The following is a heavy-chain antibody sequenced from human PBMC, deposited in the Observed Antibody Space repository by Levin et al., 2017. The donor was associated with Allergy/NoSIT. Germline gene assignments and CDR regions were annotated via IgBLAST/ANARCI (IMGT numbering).Heavy chain of an antibody. CDR1: GFTFGTYW. CDR2: IKQDGSEK. D-gene: IGHD2-2*01. Sequence: GGSLRLSCAASGFTFGTYWMSWVRQAPGKGLEWVANIKQDGSEKYYVDSVKGRFTISRDNAKNSLYLQMNSLRAEDTAVYDCARFYRSSSGGKTFDYWGQGTLVTVSS. CDR3: ARFYRSSSGGKTFDY. V-gene: IGHV3-7*01. J-gene: IGHJ4*02.